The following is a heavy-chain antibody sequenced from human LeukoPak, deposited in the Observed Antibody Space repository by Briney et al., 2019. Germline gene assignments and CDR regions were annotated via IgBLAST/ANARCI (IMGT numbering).Heavy chain of an antibody. CDR3: AHREPSGAGNGQWLVVRGSTSFDY. J-gene: IGHJ4*02. V-gene: IGHV2-5*02. D-gene: IGHD6-19*01. Sequence: SGPTLVKPTQTLTLTCTFSGFSLSTSGVGVGWIRQPPGKALECLALIYWDDDKRYSPSLKSRLTITKDTSKNQVVLTMTNMDPVDTATYYCAHREPSGAGNGQWLVVRGSTSFDYWGQGTLVTVSS. CDR1: GFSLSTSGVG. CDR2: IYWDDDK.